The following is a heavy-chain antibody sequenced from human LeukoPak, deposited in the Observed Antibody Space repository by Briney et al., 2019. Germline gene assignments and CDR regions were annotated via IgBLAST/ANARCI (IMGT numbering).Heavy chain of an antibody. V-gene: IGHV4-4*07. D-gene: IGHD2-2*01. Sequence: SETLSLTCTVSGGSISSYYWSWIRQPAGKGLEWIGRTYTSGSTNYNPSLKSRVTMSVDTSKNQFSLKLSSVTAADTAVYYCARDSFEDIVVVPAANNWFDPWGQGTLVTVSS. CDR1: GGSISSYY. CDR3: ARDSFEDIVVVPAANNWFDP. J-gene: IGHJ5*02. CDR2: TYTSGST.